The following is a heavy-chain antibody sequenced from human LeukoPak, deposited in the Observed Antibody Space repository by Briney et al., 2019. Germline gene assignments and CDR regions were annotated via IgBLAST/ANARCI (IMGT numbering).Heavy chain of an antibody. V-gene: IGHV3-23*01. D-gene: IGHD1-26*01. CDR2: IGYGGADS. CDR1: GFTLSSYE. Sequence: GGSLRLSCTVSGFTLSSYEMTWFRQAPGKGLEWVSSIGYGGADSHYADSVKGRFTISRDNSKNTLYLQLSSLRADDTAVYYCARAGSGRSPDWFDPWGQGTLVTVSS. J-gene: IGHJ5*02. CDR3: ARAGSGRSPDWFDP.